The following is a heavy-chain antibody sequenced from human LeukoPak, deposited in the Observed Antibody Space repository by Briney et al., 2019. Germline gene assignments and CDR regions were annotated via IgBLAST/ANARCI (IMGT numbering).Heavy chain of an antibody. V-gene: IGHV3-33*01. Sequence: GGSLRLSCAASGFTFSSYGMHWVRQAPGKGLEWVVVIWYDGSNKYYADSVKGRFTISRDNSKNTLYLQMNSLRAEDTAVYYCARDPRSRSPDDYYFDYWGQGTLVTVSS. J-gene: IGHJ4*02. CDR1: GFTFSSYG. CDR3: ARDPRSRSPDDYYFDY. D-gene: IGHD3-3*01. CDR2: IWYDGSNK.